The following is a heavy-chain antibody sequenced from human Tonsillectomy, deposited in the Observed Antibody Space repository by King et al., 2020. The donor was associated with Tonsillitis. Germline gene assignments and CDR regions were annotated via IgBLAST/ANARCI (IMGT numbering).Heavy chain of an antibody. J-gene: IGHJ4*02. V-gene: IGHV1-46*03. D-gene: IGHD1-26*01. CDR2: INPSGGST. CDR1: GYTFTSYY. Sequence: VQLVESGAEVKKPGASVKVSCKASGYTFTSYYMHWVRQAPGQGLEWMGIINPSGGSTSYAQKFQGRVNMTRDTSTSTVYMELSSLRSEDTAVYYCARGGGSGSYFHYFDYWGQGTLVTVSS. CDR3: ARGGGSGSYFHYFDY.